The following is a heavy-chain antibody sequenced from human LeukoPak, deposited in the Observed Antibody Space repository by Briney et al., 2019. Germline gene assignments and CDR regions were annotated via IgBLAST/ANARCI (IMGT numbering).Heavy chain of an antibody. J-gene: IGHJ4*02. CDR3: ARDPQGAVAGTFLDY. CDR2: INPNSGGT. Sequence: ALVKVSCKASGYTFTGYYMHWVRQAPGQGLEWMGWINPNSGGTNYAQKFQGRVTMTRDTSISTAYMELSRLRSDDTAVYYCARDPQGAVAGTFLDYWGQGTLVTVSS. V-gene: IGHV1-2*02. D-gene: IGHD6-19*01. CDR1: GYTFTGYY.